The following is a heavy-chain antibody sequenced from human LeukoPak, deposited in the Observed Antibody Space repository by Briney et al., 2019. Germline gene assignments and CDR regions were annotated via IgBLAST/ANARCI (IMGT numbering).Heavy chain of an antibody. D-gene: IGHD4-17*01. J-gene: IGHJ4*02. CDR3: AVTTGLIDDY. CDR1: GFTFSSYE. V-gene: IGHV3-48*03. Sequence: TGGSLSLSCAASGFTFSSYEMNWVRQAPGKGLEWVSYISSSGSTIYYADSVKGRFTISRDNAKNSLYLQINSVRAEDTAVYYCAVTTGLIDDYWGQGTLVTVSS. CDR2: ISSSGSTI.